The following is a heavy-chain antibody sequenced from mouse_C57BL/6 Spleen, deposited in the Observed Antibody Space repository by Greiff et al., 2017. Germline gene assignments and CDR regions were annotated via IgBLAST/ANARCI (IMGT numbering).Heavy chain of an antibody. Sequence: VQLQQPGAELVKPGASVTLSCKASGYTFTSYWMHWVKQRPRQGLVWIGMIHPNSGSTNSNEKFKSKATLTVDQSSSTAYMQLSSLTSEDSAVYYCARDGTFAYWGQGTLVTVSA. CDR1: GYTFTSYW. CDR3: ARDGTFAY. J-gene: IGHJ3*01. CDR2: IHPNSGST. V-gene: IGHV1-64*01. D-gene: IGHD4-1*01.